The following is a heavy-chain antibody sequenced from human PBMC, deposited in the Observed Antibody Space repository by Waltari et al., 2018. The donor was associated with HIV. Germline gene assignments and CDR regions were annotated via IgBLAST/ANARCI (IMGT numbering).Heavy chain of an antibody. J-gene: IGHJ4*02. Sequence: DVQLVESGGGLVKPGGSLRLSCTASGFNFRNYNMNWVRQAPGKGLEWVSAISSTSSHIFYANSVRGRFTISRDNSKNSLYLQMKSLTADDTAVYYCATDLLDFWGQGTLVIVSS. CDR2: ISSTSSHI. V-gene: IGHV3-21*01. CDR3: ATDLLDF. CDR1: GFNFRNYN.